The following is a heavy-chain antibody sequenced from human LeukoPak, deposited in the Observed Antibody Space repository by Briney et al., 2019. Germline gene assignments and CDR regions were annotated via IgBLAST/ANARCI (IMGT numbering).Heavy chain of an antibody. CDR3: ARVRGVDFEY. CDR2: INTDGSST. J-gene: IGHJ4*02. D-gene: IGHD3-10*01. Sequence: GGSLRLSCAASGFTFSSYWMHWVRQAPGKGLVWVSRINTDGSSTSYADSAKGRFTISRDNAKKTLYLQMNSLRAEDTAVYYCARVRGVDFEYWGQGTLVTVSS. CDR1: GFTFSSYW. V-gene: IGHV3-74*01.